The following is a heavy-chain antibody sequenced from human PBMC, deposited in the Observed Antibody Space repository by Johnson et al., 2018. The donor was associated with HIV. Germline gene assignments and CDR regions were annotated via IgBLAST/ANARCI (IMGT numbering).Heavy chain of an antibody. CDR1: GFSFSTYG. J-gene: IGHJ3*02. D-gene: IGHD4-17*01. V-gene: IGHV3-11*04. CDR3: ARDGDTVTTQGAFDI. CDR2: ISSSGSTI. Sequence: QVQLVESGGGLVKPGGSLRLSCAASGFSFSTYGMYWVRQAPGKGLEWVSYISSSGSTIYYADSVKGRFTISRDNAKNSLYLQMNSLRAEDTAVYYCARDGDTVTTQGAFDIWGQGTMVTVSS.